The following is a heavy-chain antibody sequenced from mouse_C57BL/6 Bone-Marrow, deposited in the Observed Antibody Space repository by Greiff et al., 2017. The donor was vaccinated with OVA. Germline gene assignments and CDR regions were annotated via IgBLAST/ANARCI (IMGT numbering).Heavy chain of an antibody. CDR3: ARPGGSSLYYFDY. Sequence: EVQLVESGGGLVKPGGSLKLSCAASGFTFSDYGMHWVRQAPEKGLEWVAYISSGSSTIYYADTVKGRFTISRDNAKNTLCLQMTSLRSEDTAMYYCARPGGSSLYYFDYWGQGTTLTVSS. CDR1: GFTFSDYG. V-gene: IGHV5-17*01. J-gene: IGHJ2*01. CDR2: ISSGSSTI. D-gene: IGHD1-1*01.